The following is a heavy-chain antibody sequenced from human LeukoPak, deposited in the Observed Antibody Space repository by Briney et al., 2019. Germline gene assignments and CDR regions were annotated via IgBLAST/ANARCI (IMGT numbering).Heavy chain of an antibody. J-gene: IGHJ3*02. D-gene: IGHD2-21*02. CDR2: IYSGGST. CDR1: GFTVSSNY. Sequence: PGGSLRLSCAASGFTVSSNYMSWVRQAPGKGLEWVSVIYSGGSTYYADSVKGRFTISRDNSKNTLYLQMNSLRAEDTAVYYCARGSCGGDCYAFDIWGQGTMVTVSS. CDR3: ARGSCGGDCYAFDI. V-gene: IGHV3-66*02.